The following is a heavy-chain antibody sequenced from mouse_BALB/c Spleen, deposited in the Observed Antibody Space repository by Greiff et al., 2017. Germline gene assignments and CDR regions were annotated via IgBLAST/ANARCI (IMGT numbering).Heavy chain of an antibody. V-gene: IGHV2-2*02. D-gene: IGHD1-1*01. CDR2: IWSGGST. CDR1: GFSLTSYG. Sequence: VQLQQSGPGLVQPSQSLSITCTVSGFSLTSYGLHWVRQSPGKGLEWLGVIWSGGSTDYNAAFISRLSISKDNSKSQVFFKMNSLQANDTAIYYCARNSHDDYGSSSWYFDVWGAGTTVTVSS. J-gene: IGHJ1*01. CDR3: ARNSHDDYGSSSWYFDV.